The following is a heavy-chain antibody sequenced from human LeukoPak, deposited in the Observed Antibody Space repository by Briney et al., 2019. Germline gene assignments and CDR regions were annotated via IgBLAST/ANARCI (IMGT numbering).Heavy chain of an antibody. CDR2: VYYSGST. V-gene: IGHV4-59*08. CDR3: ARFYSYYYYMDV. Sequence: TSETLSLTCSISGASFSTYYWSWIRQPPGKGLEWIGYVYYSGSTTYNPSLESRDTISVDTSKNQFSLNLTSVTAADTAVYYCARFYSYYYYMDVWGKGATVTVSS. CDR1: GASFSTYY. J-gene: IGHJ6*03. D-gene: IGHD4-11*01.